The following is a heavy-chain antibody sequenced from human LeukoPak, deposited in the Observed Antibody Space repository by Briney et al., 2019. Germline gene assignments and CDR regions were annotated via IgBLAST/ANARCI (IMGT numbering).Heavy chain of an antibody. CDR1: GFTFSSYS. CDR2: ISSSSSYI. J-gene: IGHJ4*02. CDR3: ARVRWLRFCVDY. D-gene: IGHD5-12*01. Sequence: GGSLRLSCAASGFTFSSYSVNWVRQAPGKGLEWVSSISSSSSYIYYADSVKGRFTISRDNSKNTLYLQMNSLRAEDTAVYYCARVRWLRFCVDYWGQGTLVTVSS. V-gene: IGHV3-21*04.